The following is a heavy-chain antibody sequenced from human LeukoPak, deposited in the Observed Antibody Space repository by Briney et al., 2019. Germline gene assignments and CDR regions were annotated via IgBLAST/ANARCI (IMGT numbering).Heavy chain of an antibody. D-gene: IGHD2-2*01. J-gene: IGHJ4*02. Sequence: SVKVSCKASGGTFSSYTISWVRQAPGQGLDWMGRIIPILGIANYAEKFQGRVTITADKSTSTAYMELSSLRSEDTAVYYCASRYCSSTSCYSNWNYALSWGQGTLVTVSS. CDR1: GGTFSSYT. CDR3: ASRYCSSTSCYSNWNYALS. CDR2: IIPILGIA. V-gene: IGHV1-69*02.